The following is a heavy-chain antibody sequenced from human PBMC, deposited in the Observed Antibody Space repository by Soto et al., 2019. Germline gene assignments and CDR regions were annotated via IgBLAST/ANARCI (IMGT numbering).Heavy chain of an antibody. CDR2: IYYSGST. V-gene: IGHV4-59*01. CDR1: GGSISSYY. CDR3: ARVVYREYDCSSTSCYMPLGWFDP. J-gene: IGHJ5*02. Sequence: NPSETLSLTCTVSGGSISSYYWSWIRQPPGKGLEWIGYIYYSGSTNYNPSLKSRVTISVDTSKNQFSLKLSSVTAADTAVYYCARVVYREYDCSSTSCYMPLGWFDPWGQGTLVTVSS. D-gene: IGHD2-2*02.